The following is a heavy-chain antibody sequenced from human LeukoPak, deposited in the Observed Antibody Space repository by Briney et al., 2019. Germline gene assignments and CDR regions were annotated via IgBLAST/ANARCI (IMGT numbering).Heavy chain of an antibody. D-gene: IGHD5-18*01. Sequence: GGSLRLSCASSGFPFETNAMSWARQAPGKGLDWVATIGNTETFYADSVTGRFTISRDISKNTVNLQMNRLRVEDTDIYYCAKDWIQFNRVFDCFDSWGQGTLVTVSS. CDR1: GFPFETNA. V-gene: IGHV3-23*01. CDR3: AKDWIQFNRVFDCFDS. J-gene: IGHJ4*02. CDR2: IGNTET.